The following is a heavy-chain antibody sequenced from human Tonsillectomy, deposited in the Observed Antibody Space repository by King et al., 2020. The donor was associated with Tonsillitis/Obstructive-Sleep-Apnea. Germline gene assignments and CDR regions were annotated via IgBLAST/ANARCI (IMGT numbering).Heavy chain of an antibody. Sequence: QLQESGPGLVKPSETLSLTCTVSGGSISSSSYYWGWIRQPPGKELEWIGSIYYSGSTYYNPSLKSRVTISVDTSKNQFSLKLSSVTAADTAVYYCARLRGHEDDAFDIWGQGTMVTVSS. CDR3: ARLRGHEDDAFDI. V-gene: IGHV4-39*01. J-gene: IGHJ3*02. CDR1: GGSISSSSYY. D-gene: IGHD3-16*01. CDR2: IYYSGST.